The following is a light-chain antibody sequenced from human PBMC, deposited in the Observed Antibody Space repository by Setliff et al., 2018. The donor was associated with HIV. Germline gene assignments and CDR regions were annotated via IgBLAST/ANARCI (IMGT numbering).Light chain of an antibody. CDR3: CSYAGSSPYV. J-gene: IGLJ1*01. Sequence: QSVLTQSASVSGSPGQSITISCTGTSSDVGSYNLVSWYQQHPGKAPKLLIYEGNKRPSGVSNRLYGSKSGNTASLIISGLQAEDEADYFCCSYAGSSPYVFGTGTKVTVL. V-gene: IGLV2-23*01. CDR2: EGN. CDR1: SSDVGSYNL.